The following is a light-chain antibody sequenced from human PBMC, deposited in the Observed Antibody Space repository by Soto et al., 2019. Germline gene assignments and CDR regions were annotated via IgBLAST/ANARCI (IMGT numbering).Light chain of an antibody. Sequence: DIVLTQSPVTLSLSPGERATFSCRASQSVSSNYLAWYQHKPGQAARLLIYDASKRASGFPARFSGSGSGTDFTLTISSLEPEDFAVYYCQERTGCTPWTFGQGTKVDIK. CDR3: QERTGCTPWT. CDR2: DAS. V-gene: IGKV3-11*01. J-gene: IGKJ1*01. CDR1: QSVSSNY.